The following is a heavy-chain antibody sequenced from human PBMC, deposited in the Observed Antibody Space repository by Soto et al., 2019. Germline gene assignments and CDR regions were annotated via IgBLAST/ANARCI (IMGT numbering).Heavy chain of an antibody. CDR3: ARGQFFGSSSLYFDY. D-gene: IGHD6-6*01. J-gene: IGHJ4*02. CDR2: INHSGGST. Sequence: QVQLVQSGAEVKKPGASVKVSCKASGYTFTTYYMHWVRQAPGQGLEWMGIINHSGGSTSYAQKFQGRVTMTRDTSTSTVYMELSSLRSEDTAVYYCARGQFFGSSSLYFDYWGQGTLVTVSS. V-gene: IGHV1-46*03. CDR1: GYTFTTYY.